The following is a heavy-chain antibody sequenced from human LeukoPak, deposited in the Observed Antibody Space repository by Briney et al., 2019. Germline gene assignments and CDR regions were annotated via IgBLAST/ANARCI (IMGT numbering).Heavy chain of an antibody. CDR2: IWYDGSNK. CDR1: GFTFSSYG. D-gene: IGHD4-17*01. Sequence: GGSLRLSCAASGFTFSSYGMHWVRQAPGKGLEWVAVIWYDGSNKYYADSVKDRFTISRDNSKNTLYLQMNSLRAEDTAVYYCARGRNGDYGTVTDYWGQGTLVTVSS. CDR3: ARGRNGDYGTVTDY. J-gene: IGHJ4*02. V-gene: IGHV3-33*01.